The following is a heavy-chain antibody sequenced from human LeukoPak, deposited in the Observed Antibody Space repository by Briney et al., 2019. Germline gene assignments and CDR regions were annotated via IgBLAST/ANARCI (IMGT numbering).Heavy chain of an antibody. J-gene: IGHJ4*02. Sequence: SVKVSCKASGFTFTSSAVQWVRQARGQRLEWIGWIVVGSGNTNYAQKFQERVTITRDMSTSTAYMELSSLRSEDTAVYYCAAMGSSSWYVPEVWGQGTLVTVSS. V-gene: IGHV1-58*01. CDR2: IVVGSGNT. CDR1: GFTFTSSA. CDR3: AAMGSSSWYVPEV. D-gene: IGHD6-13*01.